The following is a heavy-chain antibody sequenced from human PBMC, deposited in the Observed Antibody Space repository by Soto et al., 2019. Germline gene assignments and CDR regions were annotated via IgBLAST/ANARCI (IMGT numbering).Heavy chain of an antibody. J-gene: IGHJ6*02. CDR3: ASSFTVTTSFHYYYYRMDV. CDR2: INPSGGST. CDR1: GYTFTSYY. D-gene: IGHD4-17*01. Sequence: ASVKVSCKASGYTFTSYYMHWVRQAPGQGLEWMGIINPSGGSTSYAQKFQGRVTMTRDTSTSTVYMELSSLRSEDTAVYYCASSFTVTTSFHYYYYRMDVWGQGTTVTVSS. V-gene: IGHV1-46*01.